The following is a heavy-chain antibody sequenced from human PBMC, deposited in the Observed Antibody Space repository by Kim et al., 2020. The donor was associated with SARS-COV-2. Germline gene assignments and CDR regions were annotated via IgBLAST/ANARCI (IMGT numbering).Heavy chain of an antibody. CDR3: AVNDYSEDTFDI. J-gene: IGHJ3*02. D-gene: IGHD4-4*01. Sequence: SETLSLTCTVSGGSISSYYWSWIRQPPGKGLEWIGYIYYSGSTNSNPSIKSRVTISLDTSKNRFSLMLSSVTAADTAVYYCAVNDYSEDTFDIWGQGTMVTVSS. CDR2: IYYSGST. V-gene: IGHV4-59*13. CDR1: GGSISSYY.